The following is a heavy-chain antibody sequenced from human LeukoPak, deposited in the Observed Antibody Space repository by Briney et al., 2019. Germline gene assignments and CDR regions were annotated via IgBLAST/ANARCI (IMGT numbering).Heavy chain of an antibody. CDR2: ISYDGSNK. D-gene: IGHD3-10*01. J-gene: IGHJ6*02. V-gene: IGHV3-30*03. CDR3: ARDFETGGYYYYGMDV. CDR1: GFTFSSYG. Sequence: GGSLRLSCAASGFTFSSYGMHWVRQAPGKGLEWVAVISYDGSNKYYADSVKGRFTMSRDDSKNTVYLQMNSLTAEDTAVYYCARDFETGGYYYYGMDVWGQGTTVTVSS.